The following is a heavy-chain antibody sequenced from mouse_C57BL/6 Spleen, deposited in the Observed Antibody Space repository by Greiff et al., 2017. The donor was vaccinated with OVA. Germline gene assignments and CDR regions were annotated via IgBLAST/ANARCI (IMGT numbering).Heavy chain of an antibody. V-gene: IGHV1-69*01. D-gene: IGHD1-1*01. Sequence: QLQLQQPGAELVMPGASVKLSCKASGYTFTSYWMHWVKQRPGQGLEWIGEIDPSDSYTNYNQKFKGKSTLTVDKSSSTAYMQLSSQTSEDTAVYYCARTCGSRDWYFDVWGTGTTVTVSS. J-gene: IGHJ1*03. CDR3: ARTCGSRDWYFDV. CDR1: GYTFTSYW. CDR2: IDPSDSYT.